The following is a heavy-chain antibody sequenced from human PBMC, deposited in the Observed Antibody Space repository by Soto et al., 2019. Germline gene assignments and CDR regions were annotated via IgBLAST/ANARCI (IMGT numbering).Heavy chain of an antibody. D-gene: IGHD3-10*01. Sequence: SETLSLTCTVSGGSISSYYWSWIRQPPGKGLEWIGYIYYSGSTNYNPSLKSRVTISVDTSKNQFSLKLSSVTAADTAVYYCARIWFGAFYYYGMDVWGQGTTVTVSS. V-gene: IGHV4-59*01. CDR3: ARIWFGAFYYYGMDV. CDR1: GGSISSYY. CDR2: IYYSGST. J-gene: IGHJ6*02.